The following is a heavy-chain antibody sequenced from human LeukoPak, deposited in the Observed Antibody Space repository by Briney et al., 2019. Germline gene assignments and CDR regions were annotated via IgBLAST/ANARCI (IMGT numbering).Heavy chain of an antibody. Sequence: SQTLSHTCAISGDIVSSNSAAWNWLRRSPSRGLEWLGRTYYRSKWYNDYAVSVKSRITINPDTSKNQFSLQLNSVTPEDTAVYYCARDLGVALDYWGQGTLVTVSS. V-gene: IGHV6-1*01. CDR3: ARDLGVALDY. D-gene: IGHD2-15*01. J-gene: IGHJ4*02. CDR1: GDIVSSNSAA. CDR2: TYYRSKWYN.